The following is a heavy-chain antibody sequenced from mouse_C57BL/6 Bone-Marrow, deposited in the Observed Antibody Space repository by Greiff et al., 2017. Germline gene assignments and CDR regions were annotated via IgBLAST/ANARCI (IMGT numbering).Heavy chain of an antibody. V-gene: IGHV1-69*01. CDR1: GYTFTSYW. Sequence: QVQLQQPGAELVMPGASVKLSCKASGYTFTSYWMHWVKQRPGQGLEWIGEIDPSDSYPNYNQKFKGKSTLTVDKSSSTAYMQLSSLTSEDSAVYYCAREDSYYAMDYWGEEASVTVSS. CDR2: IDPSDSYP. CDR3: AREDSYYAMDY. J-gene: IGHJ4*01.